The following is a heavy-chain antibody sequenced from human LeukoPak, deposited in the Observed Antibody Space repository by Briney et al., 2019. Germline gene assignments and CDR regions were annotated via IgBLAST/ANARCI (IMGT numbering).Heavy chain of an antibody. CDR1: GYTFTSFV. J-gene: IGHJ4*02. D-gene: IGHD3-3*01. V-gene: IGHV7-4-1*02. CDR2: VNTITGTP. CDR3: ARDQDFRSGRYRIDFDY. Sequence: ASVKVSCKASGYTFTSFVINWVRQAPGQGPEWMGWVNTITGTPTYAQGFTGRFVFSLDTSVSTAYLEINNLRADDTAVYYCARDQDFRSGRYRIDFDYWGQGTLVTVSS.